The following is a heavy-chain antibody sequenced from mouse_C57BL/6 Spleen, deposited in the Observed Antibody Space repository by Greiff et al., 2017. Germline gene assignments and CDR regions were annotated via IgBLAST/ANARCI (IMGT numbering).Heavy chain of an antibody. J-gene: IGHJ2*01. CDR1: GFTFSSYG. CDR2: ISSGGSYT. CDR3: ARQEEAILYYFDY. V-gene: IGHV5-6*01. Sequence: EVQGVESGGDLVKPGGSLKLSCAASGFTFSSYGMSWVRQTPDKRLEWVATISSGGSYTYYPDSVKGRFTISRDNAKNTLYLQMSSLKSEDTAMYYCARQEEAILYYFDYWGQGTTLTVSS.